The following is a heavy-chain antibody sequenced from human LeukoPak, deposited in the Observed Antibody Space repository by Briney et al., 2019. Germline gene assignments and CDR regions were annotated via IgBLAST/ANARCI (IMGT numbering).Heavy chain of an antibody. CDR3: ATAVDSSGWSPSL. CDR2: FDPEDGET. J-gene: IGHJ4*02. CDR1: GYTLTELS. D-gene: IGHD6-19*01. Sequence: GASVEVSCKVSGYTLTELSMHWVRQAPGKGLEWMGGFDPEDGETIYAQKFQGRVTMTEDTSTDTAYMELSSLRSEDTAVYYCATAVDSSGWSPSLWGQGTLVTVSS. V-gene: IGHV1-24*01.